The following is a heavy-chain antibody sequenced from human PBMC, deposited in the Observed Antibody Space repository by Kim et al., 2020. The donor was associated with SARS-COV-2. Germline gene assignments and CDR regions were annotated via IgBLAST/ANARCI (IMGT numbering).Heavy chain of an antibody. CDR3: ARDLKLLDCSGGSCLDNNWFDP. V-gene: IGHV1-69*13. CDR1: GGTFSSYA. Sequence: SVKVSCKASGGTFSSYAISWVRQAPGQGLEWMGGIIPIFGTANYAQKFQGRVTITADESTSTAYMELSSLRSEDTAVYYCARDLKLLDCSGGSCLDNNWFDPWGQGTLVTVSS. J-gene: IGHJ5*02. D-gene: IGHD2-15*01. CDR2: IIPIFGTA.